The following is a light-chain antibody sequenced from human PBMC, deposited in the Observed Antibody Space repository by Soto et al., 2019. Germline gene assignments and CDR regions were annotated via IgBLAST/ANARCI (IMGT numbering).Light chain of an antibody. CDR1: QSISIN. Sequence: EIVIGQSRATLGVSPGERAILSCRASQSISINLAWYQQKPGQDPRILIYAESNRATGVQARFSGSWSGTEFTLTISSLTSEDFAVYYCQQYNNWLNFGKGKRLELK. V-gene: IGKV3-15*01. CDR2: AES. CDR3: QQYNNWLN. J-gene: IGKJ5*01.